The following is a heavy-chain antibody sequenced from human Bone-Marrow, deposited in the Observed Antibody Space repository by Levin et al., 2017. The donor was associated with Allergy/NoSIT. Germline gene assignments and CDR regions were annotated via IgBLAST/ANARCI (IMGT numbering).Heavy chain of an antibody. D-gene: IGHD6-13*01. CDR3: AKDIRDVLGGWQQLSGGMDV. CDR2: ISWDSDSI. V-gene: IGHV3-9*01. J-gene: IGHJ6*01. Sequence: GGSLRLSCSVSGFTFENYAMYWVRQAPGKGLEWVSGISWDSDSIGYADSVKGRFTISRDNAKNCLYLQMNSLRPEDTALYYCAKDIRDVLGGWQQLSGGMDVWGQGTTVTVSS. CDR1: GFTFENYA.